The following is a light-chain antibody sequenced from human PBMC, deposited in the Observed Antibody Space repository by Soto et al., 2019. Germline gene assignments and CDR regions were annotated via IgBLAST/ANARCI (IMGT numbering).Light chain of an antibody. J-gene: IGKJ1*01. CDR2: GAS. Sequence: EIVMTQSPATLSVSPGERATLSCRASQSVSSNLAWYQQKPGQAPRLLIYGASTRHTGIPARFSGSGSGTEFTRTISSLQSEDVAVYYCQQYNNWPRTFGQGTKVEIK. CDR3: QQYNNWPRT. CDR1: QSVSSN. V-gene: IGKV3-15*01.